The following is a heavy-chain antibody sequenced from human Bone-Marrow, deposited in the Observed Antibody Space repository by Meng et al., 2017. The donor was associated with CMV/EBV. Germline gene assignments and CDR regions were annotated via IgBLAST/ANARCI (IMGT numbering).Heavy chain of an antibody. D-gene: IGHD2-2*01. CDR2: ISSSSSYI. CDR3: AREGVPAARYNWFDP. V-gene: IGHV3-21*01. CDR1: GFTFSSYS. Sequence: GGSLRLSCAASGFTFSSYSMNWVRQAPGRGLEWVSSISSSSSYIYYADSVKGRFTISRDNAKNSLYLQMNSLRAEDTAVYYCAREGVPAARYNWFDPWAQGTLATFSS. J-gene: IGHJ5*02.